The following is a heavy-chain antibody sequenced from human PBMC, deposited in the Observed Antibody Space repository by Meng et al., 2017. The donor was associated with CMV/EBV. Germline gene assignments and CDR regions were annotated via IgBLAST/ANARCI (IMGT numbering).Heavy chain of an antibody. Sequence: GFTFKSYWMHWFRQAPGKGLVCVSRITSDGSLTGYADSVEGRFTISRDNAKNTLYLQMNSLRAEDTAVYYCARAPLKYCRSSSCYYYWGQGTLVTVS. V-gene: IGHV3-74*01. CDR1: GFTFKSYW. D-gene: IGHD2-2*01. CDR3: ARAPLKYCRSSSCYYY. J-gene: IGHJ4*02. CDR2: ITSDGSLT.